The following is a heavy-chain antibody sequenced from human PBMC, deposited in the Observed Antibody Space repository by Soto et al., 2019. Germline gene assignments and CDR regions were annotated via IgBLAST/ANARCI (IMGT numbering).Heavy chain of an antibody. CDR3: ARSGSSSYYYYGMDV. V-gene: IGHV5-10-1*01. J-gene: IGHJ6*02. D-gene: IGHD1-26*01. CDR2: IDPSDSYT. Sequence: GESLKISCKGSGYSFTSYWISWVRQMPGKGLEWMGRIDPSDSYTNYSPSFQGHVTISADKSISTAYLQWSSLKASDTAMYYCARSGSSSYYYYGMDVWGQGTTGTVSS. CDR1: GYSFTSYW.